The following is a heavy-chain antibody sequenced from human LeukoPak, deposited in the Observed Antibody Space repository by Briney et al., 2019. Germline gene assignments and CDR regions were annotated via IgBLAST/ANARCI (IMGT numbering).Heavy chain of an antibody. V-gene: IGHV1-2*02. Sequence: ASVKVSCKASGHTFTGYYMHWVRQAPGQGLEWMGWINPNSGGTNYAQKFQGRVTMTRDTSISTAYMELSRLRSDDTAVYYCAREAAVADNFDYWGQGTLVTVSS. CDR3: AREAAVADNFDY. CDR1: GHTFTGYY. CDR2: INPNSGGT. J-gene: IGHJ4*02. D-gene: IGHD6-19*01.